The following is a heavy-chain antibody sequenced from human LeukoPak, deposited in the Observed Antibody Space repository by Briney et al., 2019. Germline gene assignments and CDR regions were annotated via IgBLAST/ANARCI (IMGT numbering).Heavy chain of an antibody. CDR1: GFTFSSYS. Sequence: GGSLRLSCAASGFTFSSYSMNWVRQAPGKGLEWVSSISSSSSYIYYADSVKGRFTISRDNAKNSLYLQMNSLRAEDTAVYYCARAGIAVAGIDYWGQGTLVAVSS. J-gene: IGHJ4*02. CDR2: ISSSSSYI. CDR3: ARAGIAVAGIDY. D-gene: IGHD6-19*01. V-gene: IGHV3-21*01.